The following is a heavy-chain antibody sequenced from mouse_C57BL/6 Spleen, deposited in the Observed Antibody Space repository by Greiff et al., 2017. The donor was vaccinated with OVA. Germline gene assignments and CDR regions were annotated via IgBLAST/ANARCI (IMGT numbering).Heavy chain of an antibody. CDR1: GYAFSSYW. CDR3: ASGGYDDEAY. CDR2: IYPGDGDT. J-gene: IGHJ3*01. D-gene: IGHD2-4*01. V-gene: IGHV1-80*01. Sequence: QVQLQQSGAELVKPGASVKISCKASGYAFSSYWMHWVKQRPGQGLEWIGQIYPGDGDTNYNGKFKGKATLTADTSSSTAYMQLSSLTSEDSAVYFCASGGYDDEAYWGQGTLVTVSA.